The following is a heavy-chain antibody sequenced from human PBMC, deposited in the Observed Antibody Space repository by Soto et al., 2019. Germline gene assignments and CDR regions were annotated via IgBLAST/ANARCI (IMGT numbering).Heavy chain of an antibody. CDR3: ARAGSVVVPAARGYYYYGMDV. J-gene: IGHJ6*02. CDR2: IYYSGST. CDR1: GGSISSYY. D-gene: IGHD2-2*01. Sequence: SETLSLTCTVSGGSISSYYWSWIRQPPGKGLEWIGYIYYSGSTNYNPSLKSRVTISVDTSKNQFSLKLSSVTAADTAVYYCARAGSVVVPAARGYYYYGMDVWGQGTTVTVSS. V-gene: IGHV4-59*01.